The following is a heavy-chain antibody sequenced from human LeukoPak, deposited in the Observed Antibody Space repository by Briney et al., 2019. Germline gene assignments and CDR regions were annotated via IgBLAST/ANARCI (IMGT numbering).Heavy chain of an antibody. J-gene: IGHJ1*01. Sequence: PGGSLRLSCAASGFTFSSYAMSWVRQAPGKGLEWVSAISGSGDSTYYADSVKGRFTISRDNSKNTLYLQMNSLRAEDTAVYYCANRRGSSWRMVYFQHWGQGTPVSVSS. V-gene: IGHV3-23*01. CDR3: ANRRGSSWRMVYFQH. CDR1: GFTFSSYA. D-gene: IGHD6-13*01. CDR2: ISGSGDST.